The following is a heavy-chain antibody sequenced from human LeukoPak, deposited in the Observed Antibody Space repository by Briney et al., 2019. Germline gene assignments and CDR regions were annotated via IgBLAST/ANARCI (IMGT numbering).Heavy chain of an antibody. CDR3: ARGSRDGYKEWYFDL. J-gene: IGHJ2*01. CDR1: GGSISSGSYY. CDR2: IYTSGST. V-gene: IGHV4-61*02. Sequence: SETLSLTCTVSGGSISSGSYYWSWIRQPAGKGLEWIGRIYTSGSTNYNPSLKSRVTISVDTSKNQFSLKLSSVTAADTAVYYCARGSRDGYKEWYFDLWGRGTLVTISS. D-gene: IGHD5-24*01.